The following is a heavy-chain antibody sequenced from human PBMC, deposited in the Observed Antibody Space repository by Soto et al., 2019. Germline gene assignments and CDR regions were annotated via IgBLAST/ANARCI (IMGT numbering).Heavy chain of an antibody. V-gene: IGHV4-34*01. CDR2: INHSGST. D-gene: IGHD3-3*01. CDR1: GGSFSGYY. J-gene: IGHJ4*02. Sequence: SETLSLTCAVYGGSFSGYYWSWIRQPPGKGLEWIGEINHSGSTNYNPSLKSRVTISVDTSKNQFSLKLSSVTAADTAVYYCARGSAIFGVVPHWGQGTLVTVSS. CDR3: ARGSAIFGVVPH.